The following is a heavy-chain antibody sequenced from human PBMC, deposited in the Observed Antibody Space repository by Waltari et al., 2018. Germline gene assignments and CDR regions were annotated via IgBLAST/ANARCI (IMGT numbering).Heavy chain of an antibody. CDR3: ATPSSQGEYFDY. V-gene: IGHV1-69*13. D-gene: IGHD3-16*01. CDR2: IIPIFGTA. Sequence: QVQLVQSGAEVKKPGSSVKVSCTASGGTFSSYAISWVRQAPGQGLEWMGGIIPIFGTANYAQKFQGRVTITADESPSTAYMELSSLRSEDTAVYYCATPSSQGEYFDYWGQGTLVTVSS. J-gene: IGHJ4*02. CDR1: GGTFSSYA.